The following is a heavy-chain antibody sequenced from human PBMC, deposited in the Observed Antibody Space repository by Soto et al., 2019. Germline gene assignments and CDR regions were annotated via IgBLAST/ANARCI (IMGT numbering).Heavy chain of an antibody. CDR2: IWYDGSKK. Sequence: AGGSLRLSCAASGFTFSSHGMHWVRQAPGKGLEWVALIWYDGSKKYHADSVKGRFTISRDNSKNTLYLQMNSLRAEDTAVYYCARQFLTGNWFDPWGQGTLVTVSS. CDR3: ARQFLTGNWFDP. J-gene: IGHJ5*02. V-gene: IGHV3-33*01. D-gene: IGHD3-9*01. CDR1: GFTFSSHG.